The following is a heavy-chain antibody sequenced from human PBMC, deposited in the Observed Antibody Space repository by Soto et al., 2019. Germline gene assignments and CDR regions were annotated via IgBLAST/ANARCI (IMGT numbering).Heavy chain of an antibody. CDR1: GFTFSSYS. Sequence: EVQLVESGGGLVQPGGSLRLSCAASGFTFSSYSMNWVRQDPGKGLEWVSYISSSSSTIYYADSVKGRFTISRDNAKNSLYLHMNSLRDEDTAVYYCSRDRRYYYDSSGPDYWGQGTLVTVSS. V-gene: IGHV3-48*02. CDR2: ISSSSSTI. J-gene: IGHJ4*02. D-gene: IGHD3-22*01. CDR3: SRDRRYYYDSSGPDY.